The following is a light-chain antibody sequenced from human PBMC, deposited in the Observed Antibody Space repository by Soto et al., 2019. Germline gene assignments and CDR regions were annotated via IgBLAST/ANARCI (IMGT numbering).Light chain of an antibody. J-gene: IGLJ1*01. Sequence: QSVLTQPPSVSGAPGQRVTISCTGSSSNIGAGYDVHWYQQLPGTAPKLLIYGNSNRPSGVPDRFSGSKSGTSASLAITGLQAEDEADYYCQSYDSSPSGYVFAPGTKVTVL. CDR3: QSYDSSPSGYV. CDR2: GNS. CDR1: SSNIGAGYD. V-gene: IGLV1-40*01.